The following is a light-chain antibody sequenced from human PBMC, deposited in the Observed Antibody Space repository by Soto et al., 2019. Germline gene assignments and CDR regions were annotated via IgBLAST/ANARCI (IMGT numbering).Light chain of an antibody. CDR2: EAS. J-gene: IGKJ1*01. CDR1: QSISSW. V-gene: IGKV1-5*03. Sequence: DVQMTQSPSTLSASVGDRVTNTCRASQSISSWLAWYQQKPGKAPKLLIYEASSSEIGVPPRFSGSGFGTELTLTISSRQPDDFATYYWQHYKESSTFGQWTRLEIK. CDR3: QHYKESST.